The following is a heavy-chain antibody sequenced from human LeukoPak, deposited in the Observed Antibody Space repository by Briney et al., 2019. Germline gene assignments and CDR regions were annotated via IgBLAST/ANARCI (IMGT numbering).Heavy chain of an antibody. CDR2: INHSGST. J-gene: IGHJ4*02. V-gene: IGHV4-34*01. D-gene: IGHD6-6*01. Sequence: SETLSLTCAVYGGSFSGYYWSWIRQPPGKGLEWIGEINHSGSTNYNPSLKSRVTISVDTSKNQFSLKLSSVTAADTAVYYCARRLTWPECSRKRYYFDYWGQGTLVTVSS. CDR1: GGSFSGYY. CDR3: ARRLTWPECSRKRYYFDY.